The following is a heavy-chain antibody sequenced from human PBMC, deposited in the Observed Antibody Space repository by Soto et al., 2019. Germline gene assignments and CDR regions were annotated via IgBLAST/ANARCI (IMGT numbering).Heavy chain of an antibody. CDR2: TYYRAKWYT. Sequence: QTLSLTCAISGASVSANSAAWNWIWQSPSRGLEWLGRTYYRAKWYTDYAVSVKSRTTVTTDTSKNQFSLHLNSVPPEDTAVYYCAGECHAYVSSDGYLDYWGQGALVTVSS. V-gene: IGHV6-1*01. CDR3: AGECHAYVSSDGYLDY. D-gene: IGHD3-10*01. J-gene: IGHJ4*02. CDR1: GASVSANSAA.